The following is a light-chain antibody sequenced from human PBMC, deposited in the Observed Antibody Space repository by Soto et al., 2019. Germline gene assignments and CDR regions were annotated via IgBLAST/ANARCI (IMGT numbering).Light chain of an antibody. J-gene: IGKJ5*01. CDR3: QQYGTSEII. V-gene: IGKV3-20*01. CDR2: DTS. CDR1: QSLTNSF. Sequence: EFVFTQPPGTLSLSPGEIATLSFMSSQSLTNSFIAWYQQKPGQAPRLLIYDTSSRASGIPDRFSGSGSGTDFTLTISRLETEDFAVFYCQQYGTSEIILGQGTRLEIK.